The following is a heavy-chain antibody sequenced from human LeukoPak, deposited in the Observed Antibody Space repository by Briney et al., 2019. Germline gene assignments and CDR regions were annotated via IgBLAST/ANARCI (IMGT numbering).Heavy chain of an antibody. CDR2: ISGSGGST. CDR3: AKGMTTVTTFGLDY. D-gene: IGHD4-17*01. Sequence: PGGSLRLSCAASGFTFSIYSMNWVRQAPGKGLEWVSTISGSGGSTYYADSVKGRFTIPRDNSKNTLYLQMNSLRAEDTAVYYCAKGMTTVTTFGLDYWGQGTLVTVSS. V-gene: IGHV3-23*01. J-gene: IGHJ4*02. CDR1: GFTFSIYS.